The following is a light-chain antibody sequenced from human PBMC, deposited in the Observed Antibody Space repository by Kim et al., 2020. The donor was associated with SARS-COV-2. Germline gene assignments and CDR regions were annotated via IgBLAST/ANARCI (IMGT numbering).Light chain of an antibody. CDR1: SSNIGSNT. V-gene: IGLV1-44*01. Sequence: QSVLTQPPSASGTPGQRVTISCSGSSSNIGSNTVNWYQQLPGTAPKLLIYSNNQRPSGVPDRFSGSKSGTSASLAISGLQSEDEADYYCAAWDDSLIHVFGTGTKVTVL. CDR2: SNN. CDR3: AAWDDSLIHV. J-gene: IGLJ1*01.